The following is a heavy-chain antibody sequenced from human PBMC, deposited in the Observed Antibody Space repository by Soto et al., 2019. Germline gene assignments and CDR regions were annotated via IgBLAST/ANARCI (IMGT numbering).Heavy chain of an antibody. CDR1: GGSISSYY. D-gene: IGHD6-19*01. Sequence: SETLSLTCTVSGGSISSYYWSWIRQPPGKGLKWIGYIYYSGSTNYNPSLKSRVNISVDTSKNQFSLKLSSVTAADTAVYYCARVGYSSGWYGYYYYYGMDVWGQGTTVTVSS. CDR3: ARVGYSSGWYGYYYYYGMDV. J-gene: IGHJ6*02. CDR2: IYYSGST. V-gene: IGHV4-59*01.